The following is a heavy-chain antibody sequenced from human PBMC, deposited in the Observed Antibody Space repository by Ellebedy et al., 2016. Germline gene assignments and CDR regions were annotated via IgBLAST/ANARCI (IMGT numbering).Heavy chain of an antibody. CDR1: GYTFTSYY. Sequence: SVKVSXXASGYTFTSYYMHWVRQAPGQGLEWMGGIIPIFGTANYAQKFQGRVTITADESTSTAYMELSSLRSEDTAVYYCANSADYYGSGSYFDYYYMDVWGKGTTVTVSS. D-gene: IGHD3-10*01. CDR3: ANSADYYGSGSYFDYYYMDV. CDR2: IIPIFGTA. J-gene: IGHJ6*03. V-gene: IGHV1-69*13.